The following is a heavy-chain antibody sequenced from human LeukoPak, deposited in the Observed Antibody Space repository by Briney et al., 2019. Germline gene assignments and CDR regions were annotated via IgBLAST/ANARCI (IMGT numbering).Heavy chain of an antibody. CDR3: ARAPLPLVVVPAAMTHYYYGMDV. V-gene: IGHV1-69*06. CDR2: IIPIFGTA. Sequence: SVKVSCNASGGTFSSYAISWVRHGPGQGLEWMGGIIPIFGTANYAQKFQGRVTITADKSTSTAYMELSSLRSEDTAVYYCARAPLPLVVVPAAMTHYYYGMDVWGKGTTVTVSS. CDR1: GGTFSSYA. J-gene: IGHJ6*04. D-gene: IGHD2-2*01.